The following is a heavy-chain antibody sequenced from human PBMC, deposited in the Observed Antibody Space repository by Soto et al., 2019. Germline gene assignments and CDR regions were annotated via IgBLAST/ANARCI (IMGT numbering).Heavy chain of an antibody. D-gene: IGHD3-16*01. CDR3: ARDDYTYGVS. CDR2: IGPYGNTI. Sequence: QVHLVESGGGMVKPGEPLRISCAASRFSFRDYFMSWIRQAPGKGLEWISYIGPYGNTIYYADSVKGRFVISRDDTTHSLFLQMDNLRADDTAVYYCARDDYTYGVSWGQGTLVTVSS. CDR1: RFSFRDYF. J-gene: IGHJ5*02. V-gene: IGHV3-11*01.